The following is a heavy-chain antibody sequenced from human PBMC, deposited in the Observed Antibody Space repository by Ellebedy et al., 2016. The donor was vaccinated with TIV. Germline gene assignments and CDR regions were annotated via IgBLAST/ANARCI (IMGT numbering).Heavy chain of an antibody. V-gene: IGHV3-7*01. J-gene: IGHJ3*02. D-gene: IGHD4-17*01. CDR2: INQDGSDK. CDR3: ATDGSYGDYLSPAHASVM. Sequence: GESLKISCGASGFSFRSYWMTWVRQAPGKGLEWVANINQDGSDKYYVDSVKGRFTISRDNAKNSLFLQMSSLGVEDTAFYYCATDGSYGDYLSPAHASVMWGQGTLVSVSS. CDR1: GFSFRSYW.